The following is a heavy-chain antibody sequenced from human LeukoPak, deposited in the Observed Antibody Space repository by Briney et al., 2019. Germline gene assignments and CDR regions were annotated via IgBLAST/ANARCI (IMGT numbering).Heavy chain of an antibody. V-gene: IGHV4-34*01. CDR1: GGSFSGYY. CDR3: ASRKLGNDY. Sequence: PSETLSLTCAVYGGSFSGYYWSWIRQPPGKELEWIGEINHSGSTNYNPSLKSRVTISVDTSKNQFSLKLSSVTAADTAVYYCASRKLGNDYWGQGTLVTVSS. D-gene: IGHD7-27*01. J-gene: IGHJ4*02. CDR2: INHSGST.